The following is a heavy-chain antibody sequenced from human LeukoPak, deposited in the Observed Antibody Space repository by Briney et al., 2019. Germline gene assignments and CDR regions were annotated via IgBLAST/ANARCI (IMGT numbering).Heavy chain of an antibody. CDR3: ARGPEWLVQS. J-gene: IGHJ4*02. CDR2: ISYDGSNK. CDR1: GFTFSSYA. D-gene: IGHD6-19*01. V-gene: IGHV3-30*04. Sequence: GGSLRLSCAASGFTFSSYAMHWVRQAPGKGLEWVAVISYDGSNKYYADSVKGRFTISRDNSKNTLYLQMNSLRAEDTAVYYCARGPEWLVQSWGQGTLVTVSS.